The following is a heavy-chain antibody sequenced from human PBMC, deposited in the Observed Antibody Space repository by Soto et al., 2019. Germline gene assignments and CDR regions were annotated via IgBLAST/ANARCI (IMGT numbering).Heavy chain of an antibody. V-gene: IGHV4-30-4*01. CDR2: IYYSGST. Sequence: PSETLSLTCAVSGGSISSGDYYWSWIRQPPGKGLEWIGSIYYSGSTYYNPSLKSRVTISVDTSKNQFSLKLNSVTAADTAVYYCARVFLPYGGNSYYFDYWGQGTLVTVSS. CDR1: GGSISSGDYY. D-gene: IGHD4-17*01. CDR3: ARVFLPYGGNSYYFDY. J-gene: IGHJ4*02.